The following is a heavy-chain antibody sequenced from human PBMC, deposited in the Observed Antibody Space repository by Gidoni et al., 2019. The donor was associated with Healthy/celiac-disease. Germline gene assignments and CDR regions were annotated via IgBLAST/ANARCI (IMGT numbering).Heavy chain of an antibody. V-gene: IGHV3-74*01. Sequence: EVQLVESGGGLVQPGGSLRLSCASSGFTFSSYWMHWVRQAPGKGLVWVSRINSDGGSTSYADSVKGRFTISRDNAKNTLYLQMNSLRAEDTAVYYCARVATVTAYYYYGMDVWGQGTTVTVSS. CDR2: INSDGGST. J-gene: IGHJ6*02. CDR3: ARVATVTAYYYYGMDV. CDR1: GFTFSSYW. D-gene: IGHD4-4*01.